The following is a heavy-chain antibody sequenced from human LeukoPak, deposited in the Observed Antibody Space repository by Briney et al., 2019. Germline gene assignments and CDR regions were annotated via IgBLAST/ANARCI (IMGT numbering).Heavy chain of an antibody. CDR1: GGSISSGGYS. D-gene: IGHD2-21*02. V-gene: IGHV4-30-2*01. J-gene: IGHJ5*02. CDR3: ARWGVTAIFAIDP. Sequence: SQTLSLTCAVSGGSISSGGYSWSWIRQPPGKGLEWIGYIYHSGSTHYNPSLKSRVTISVDRSKNQFSLKLSSVTAADTTVYYCARWGVTAIFAIDPWGQGTLVTVSS. CDR2: IYHSGST.